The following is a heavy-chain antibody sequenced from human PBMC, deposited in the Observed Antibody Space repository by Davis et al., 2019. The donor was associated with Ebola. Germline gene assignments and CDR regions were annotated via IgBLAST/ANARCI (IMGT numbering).Heavy chain of an antibody. J-gene: IGHJ3*02. Sequence: GESLKISCAASGFTFSSYSMNWVRQAPGRGLEWVSSISSSSSYIYYADSVKGRFTISRDNAKNSLYLQMNSLRAEDTAVYYCARDPTGELSLNVAFDIWGQGTMVTVSS. CDR3: ARDPTGELSLNVAFDI. V-gene: IGHV3-21*01. CDR2: ISSSSSYI. CDR1: GFTFSSYS. D-gene: IGHD3-16*02.